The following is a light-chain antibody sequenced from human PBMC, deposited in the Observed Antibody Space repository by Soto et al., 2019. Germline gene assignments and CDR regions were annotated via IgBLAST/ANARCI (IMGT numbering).Light chain of an antibody. J-gene: IGKJ4*01. CDR3: QQSYSTPLT. CDR1: QSISSY. Sequence: EIQVTHSPSSLSASVGDRVTITCRGSQSISSYLNWYQQKPGKAPKLLIYAASSLQSRVPSRFSGSGSGTDFTLTISSLQPEDFATYYCQQSYSTPLTFGGGTKVDIK. V-gene: IGKV1-39*01. CDR2: AAS.